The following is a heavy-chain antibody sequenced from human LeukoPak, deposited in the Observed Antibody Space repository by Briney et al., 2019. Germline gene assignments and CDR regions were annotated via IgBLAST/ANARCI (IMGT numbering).Heavy chain of an antibody. Sequence: GGSLRLSCAASGLTFSSYGMHWVRQAPAKGLEWVAFIRYEGSNKYYADSVKGRFTISRDNSKNTLYLQMNSLRAEDTAVYYCAKDRGYCSSTSCILSTPWGQGTLVTVSS. V-gene: IGHV3-30*02. CDR2: IRYEGSNK. D-gene: IGHD2-2*03. CDR1: GLTFSSYG. CDR3: AKDRGYCSSTSCILSTP. J-gene: IGHJ5*02.